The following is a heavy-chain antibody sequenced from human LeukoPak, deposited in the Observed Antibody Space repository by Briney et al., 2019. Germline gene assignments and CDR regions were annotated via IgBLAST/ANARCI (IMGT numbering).Heavy chain of an antibody. D-gene: IGHD3-22*01. V-gene: IGHV3-15*01. CDR1: GFTFSNAW. J-gene: IGHJ4*02. CDR2: IKSKTDGGTT. CDR3: TTDYYDSSGYDY. Sequence: GGSLRLSCAASGFTFSNAWMSWVRRAPGKGLEWVGRIKSKTDGGTTDYAAPVKGRFTISRDDSKNTLYLQMNSLKTEDTAVYYCTTDYYDSSGYDYWGQGTLVTVSS.